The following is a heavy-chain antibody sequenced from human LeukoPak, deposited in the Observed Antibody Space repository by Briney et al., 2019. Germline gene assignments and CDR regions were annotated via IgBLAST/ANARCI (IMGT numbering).Heavy chain of an antibody. CDR2: ISYDGSNK. D-gene: IGHD3-10*01. CDR1: GFTFSSYA. CDR3: ARARGSLWCGELFVY. J-gene: IGHJ4*02. V-gene: IGHV3-30*04. Sequence: GGSMTLSCAAYGFTFSSYAMHWVRQAPGKGLEWVAAISYDGSNKYYADSMKGRFTISRDNSKNTLYLQMNSLRAEGTAVYYCARARGSLWCGELFVYCGQGALVSVSS.